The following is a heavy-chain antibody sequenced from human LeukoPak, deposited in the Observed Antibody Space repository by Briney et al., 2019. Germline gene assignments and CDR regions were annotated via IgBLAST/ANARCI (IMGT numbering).Heavy chain of an antibody. V-gene: IGHV3-48*03. CDR2: ISSSGSTI. Sequence: GGSLRLSCAASGFTFSSYEMNWVRQAPGKGREWVSYISSSGSTIYYADSAKGRFTISRENAKNSLYLQMNSLRAEDTAVYYCATMIVVAFDYWGQGTLVTVSS. D-gene: IGHD3-22*01. CDR1: GFTFSSYE. J-gene: IGHJ4*02. CDR3: ATMIVVAFDY.